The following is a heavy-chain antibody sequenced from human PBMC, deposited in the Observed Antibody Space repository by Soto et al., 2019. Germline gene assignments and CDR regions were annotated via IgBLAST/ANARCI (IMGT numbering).Heavy chain of an antibody. J-gene: IGHJ5*02. CDR3: AKDLVAYYDFWSGSAPGPNWFDP. Sequence: GGSLRLSCAASGFTFSSYAMSWVRQAPGKGLEWVSAISGSGGSTYYADSVKGRFTISRDNSKNTLYLQMNSLRAEDTAVYHCAKDLVAYYDFWSGSAPGPNWFDPWGQGTLVTVSS. CDR2: ISGSGGST. V-gene: IGHV3-23*01. D-gene: IGHD3-3*01. CDR1: GFTFSSYA.